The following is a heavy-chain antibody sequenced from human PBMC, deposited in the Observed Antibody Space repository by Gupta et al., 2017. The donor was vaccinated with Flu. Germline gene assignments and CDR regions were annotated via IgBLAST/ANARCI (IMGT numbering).Heavy chain of an antibody. D-gene: IGHD1-26*01. CDR3: ATKLRATLDY. CDR2: INPISGGT. V-gene: IGHV1-2*02. Sequence: QVQLVQSGAEVKRPGASLKVSCKASGYTSTDYYIHWVRQAPGQGLEWMGWINPISGGTNCAQNFQGRVTMTRDTSISTAYMELRSLISDDTAVYFCATKLRATLDYWGQGTLVTVSS. CDR1: GYTSTDYY. J-gene: IGHJ4*02.